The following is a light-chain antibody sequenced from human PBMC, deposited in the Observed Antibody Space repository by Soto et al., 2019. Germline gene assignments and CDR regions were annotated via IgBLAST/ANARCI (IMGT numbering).Light chain of an antibody. Sequence: DNQMTQSPSTLSASVGDRVTITCRASQSIGSWLAWYKQTPGEAPKLLIYKASTLESGVPSRFSGSGSGTEFTLTISSLQPDDFVTYCCQQYNTYPSTFGQGTKLDIK. CDR1: QSIGSW. CDR2: KAS. V-gene: IGKV1-5*03. CDR3: QQYNTYPST. J-gene: IGKJ2*01.